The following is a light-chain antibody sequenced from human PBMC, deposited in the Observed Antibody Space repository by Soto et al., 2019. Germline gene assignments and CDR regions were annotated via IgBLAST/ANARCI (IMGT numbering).Light chain of an antibody. CDR1: SSDVGAYNS. J-gene: IGLJ1*01. CDR3: CFSAPASTYV. Sequence: SVLAQPASESGSPGQPITISCTGTSSDVGAYNSVSWYQQHPHRAPQVIIYKGTQRPSGVSNRFSGSTSGNAASLTISALQAHDEAAYFCCFSAPASTYVYAIGTNVAL. CDR2: KGT. V-gene: IGLV2-23*01.